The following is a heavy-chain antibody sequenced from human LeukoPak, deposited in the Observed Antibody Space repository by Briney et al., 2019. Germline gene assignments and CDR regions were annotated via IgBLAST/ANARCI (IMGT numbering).Heavy chain of an antibody. D-gene: IGHD5-18*01. J-gene: IGHJ3*02. CDR3: ARRRDERGYKDIFDI. Sequence: GASVKVSCKASGYTFTSYAMNWVRQAPGQGLEWMGWININTGNPTYAQGFTGRFVFSLDTSVSTAYLQISSLKAEDTAMYYCARRRDERGYKDIFDIWGQGTMVTVSS. V-gene: IGHV7-4-1*02. CDR1: GYTFTSYA. CDR2: ININTGNP.